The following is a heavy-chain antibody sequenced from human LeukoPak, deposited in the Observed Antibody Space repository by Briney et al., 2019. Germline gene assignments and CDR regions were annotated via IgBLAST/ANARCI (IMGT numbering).Heavy chain of an antibody. CDR2: MSYDGSNK. Sequence: GGSLRLSCAASGFTFSSYAMHWVCQAPGKGLEWVAVMSYDGSNKYYADSVKGRFTISRDNSKNTLYLQMNSLRAEDTAVYYCATGGYYDSSGSPYYFDYWGQGTLVTVSS. CDR1: GFTFSSYA. CDR3: ATGGYYDSSGSPYYFDY. J-gene: IGHJ4*02. D-gene: IGHD3-22*01. V-gene: IGHV3-30-3*01.